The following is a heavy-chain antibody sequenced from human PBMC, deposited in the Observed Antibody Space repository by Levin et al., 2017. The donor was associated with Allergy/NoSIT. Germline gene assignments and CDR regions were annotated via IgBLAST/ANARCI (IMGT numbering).Heavy chain of an antibody. V-gene: IGHV3-23*01. CDR1: GFTFNNYA. D-gene: IGHD6-19*01. J-gene: IGHJ4*02. Sequence: GGSLRLSCAASGFTFNNYAMSWVRQAPGKGLEWVSAIINSGVGTYYADSVKGRFTISRDNSKNTMYLQMNSLRAEDTAVYFCAKDAIRGSDQPYYFDYWGEGALVTASS. CDR2: IINSGVGT. CDR3: AKDAIRGSDQPYYFDY.